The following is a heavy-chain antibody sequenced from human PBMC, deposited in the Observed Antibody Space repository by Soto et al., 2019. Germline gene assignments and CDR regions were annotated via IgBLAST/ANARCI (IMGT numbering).Heavy chain of an antibody. Sequence: SVKVSCKASGGTFSSYAISWVRQAPGQGLEWMGGIIPIFGTANYAQKFQGRVTITADESTSTAYMELSSLRSEDTAVYYCARDQVATRLFDYWGQGXVVTVYS. CDR1: GGTFSSYA. J-gene: IGHJ4*02. CDR2: IIPIFGTA. V-gene: IGHV1-69*13. D-gene: IGHD5-12*01. CDR3: ARDQVATRLFDY.